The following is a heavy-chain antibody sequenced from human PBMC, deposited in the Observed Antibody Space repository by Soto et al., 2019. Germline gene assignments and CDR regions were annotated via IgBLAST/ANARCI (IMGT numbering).Heavy chain of an antibody. CDR3: ARAGVGATPNDY. V-gene: IGHV1-3*05. J-gene: IGHJ4*02. D-gene: IGHD1-26*01. CDR2: INAGNGNT. CDR1: GYTFTSYA. Sequence: QVQLVQSGAEEKKPGASVKVSCKASGYTFTSYAMHWERQAPGQRLEWMGWINAGNGNTKYSQKFQGRVTITRDTSASTAYMELSSLRSEDTAVYYCARAGVGATPNDYWGQGTLVTVSS.